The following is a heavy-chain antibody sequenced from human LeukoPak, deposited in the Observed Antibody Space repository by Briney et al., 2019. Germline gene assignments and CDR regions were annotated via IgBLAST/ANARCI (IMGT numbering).Heavy chain of an antibody. CDR2: IYTSGST. D-gene: IGHD6-19*01. CDR1: GGSISSGSYY. Sequence: SETLSLTCTVSGGSISSGSYYWSWIRQPAGKGLEWIGRIYTSGSTNYNPSLKSRVTISVDTSKNQISLKLTSVTAADTAVYFCARERYSRGWYPFEFWGQGTLLTVSS. J-gene: IGHJ1*01. CDR3: ARERYSRGWYPFEF. V-gene: IGHV4-61*02.